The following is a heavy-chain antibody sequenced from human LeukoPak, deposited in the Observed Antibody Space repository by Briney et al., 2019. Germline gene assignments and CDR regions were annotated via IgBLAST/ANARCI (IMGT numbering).Heavy chain of an antibody. CDR2: IYPGDSDT. Sequence: GESLKISCKGSGYSFTSYWIGWVRQMPGKGLEWMGIIYPGDSDTRYSPSFQGQVTISADKSISTAYLQWNSLKASDAAMYYCARQEYCSGASCYTWFDPWGQGTLVTVSS. V-gene: IGHV5-51*01. CDR1: GYSFTSYW. D-gene: IGHD2-15*01. CDR3: ARQEYCSGASCYTWFDP. J-gene: IGHJ5*02.